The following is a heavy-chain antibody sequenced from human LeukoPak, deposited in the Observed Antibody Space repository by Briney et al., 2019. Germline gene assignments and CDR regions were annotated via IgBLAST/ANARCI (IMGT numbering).Heavy chain of an antibody. D-gene: IGHD6-19*01. CDR2: ISYDGSNK. V-gene: IGHV3-30*04. Sequence: QPGGSLRLSCAASGFTFSSYAMHWVRQAPGKGLEWVAVISYDGSNKYYADSVKGRFTISRDNSKNTLYLQMNSLRAEDTAVYYCAKEGPRSGYSSGWYSRPYYYYGMDVWGKGTTVTVSS. CDR3: AKEGPRSGYSSGWYSRPYYYYGMDV. CDR1: GFTFSSYA. J-gene: IGHJ6*04.